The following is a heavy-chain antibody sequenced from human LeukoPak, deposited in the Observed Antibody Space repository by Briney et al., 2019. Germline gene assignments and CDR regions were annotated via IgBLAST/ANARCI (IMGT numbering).Heavy chain of an antibody. V-gene: IGHV3-30*03. CDR2: ISYDGSNK. Sequence: GRSLRLSCAASGFTFSSYGMHWVRQAPGKGLEWVAVISYDGSNKYYADSVKGRFTISRDNSKNTLYLQMNSLRSEDTAVYYCARSSFPTRLRYPNWFDPWGQGTLVTVSS. CDR1: GFTFSSYG. CDR3: ARSSFPTRLRYPNWFDP. D-gene: IGHD3-9*01. J-gene: IGHJ5*02.